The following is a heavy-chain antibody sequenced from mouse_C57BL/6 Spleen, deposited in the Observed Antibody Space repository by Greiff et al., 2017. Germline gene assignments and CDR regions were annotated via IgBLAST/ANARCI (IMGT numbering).Heavy chain of an antibody. Sequence: EVQLQQSGPELVKPGASVKISCKASGYSFTGYYMNWVKQSPEKSLEWIGEINPSTGGTTYNQKFKAKATLTVDKSSSTAYMQLKSLTSEDSAVYYCARRELGLDYFDYWGQGTTLTVSS. D-gene: IGHD4-1*01. V-gene: IGHV1-42*01. CDR3: ARRELGLDYFDY. CDR1: GYSFTGYY. J-gene: IGHJ2*01. CDR2: INPSTGGT.